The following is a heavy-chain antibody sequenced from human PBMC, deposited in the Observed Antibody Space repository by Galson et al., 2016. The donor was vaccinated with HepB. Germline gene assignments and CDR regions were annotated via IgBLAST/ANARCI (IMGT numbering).Heavy chain of an antibody. CDR1: GYSFTGYY. CDR3: ARDAGPIAEYFQQ. Sequence: SVKVSCKASGYSFTGYYIHWVRQAPGQGLEWMGWINPNSGGTNYAQKFQGRVTMTRDTSISTAYMELSRLRSDDTAVFYCARDAGPIAEYFQQWGQGTLVTVSS. V-gene: IGHV1-2*02. J-gene: IGHJ1*01. CDR2: INPNSGGT. D-gene: IGHD6-13*01.